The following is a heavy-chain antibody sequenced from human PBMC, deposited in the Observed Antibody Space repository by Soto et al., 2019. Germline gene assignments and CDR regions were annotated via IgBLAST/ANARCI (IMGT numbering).Heavy chain of an antibody. V-gene: IGHV4-59*08. J-gene: IGHJ4*01. CDR3: ARAFCCWYRHSHDFLDY. Sequence: PSETLSLTCTVSGGSISSYYWSWIRQPPGKGLEWIGYIYYSGSTNYNPSLKSRVTISVDTSKNRFSLKLSSVTAADTAVYYCARAFCCWYRHSHDFLDYWGQGTLVTGSS. CDR2: IYYSGST. CDR1: GGSISSYY. D-gene: IGHD3-3*01.